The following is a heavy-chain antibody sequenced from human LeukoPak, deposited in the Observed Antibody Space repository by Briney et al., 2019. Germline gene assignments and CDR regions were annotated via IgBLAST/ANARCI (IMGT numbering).Heavy chain of an antibody. CDR1: GGSFSGYY. V-gene: IGHV4-34*01. J-gene: IGHJ6*02. Sequence: SETLSLTCAVYGGSFSGYYWSWIRQPPGKGLEWIGEINHSGSTNYNPSLKSRVTISVDTSKNQFSLKLSSVTAADTAVYYCARVVGLMVYAKYYYYGMDVWGQGTTVTVSS. D-gene: IGHD2-8*01. CDR2: INHSGST. CDR3: ARVVGLMVYAKYYYYGMDV.